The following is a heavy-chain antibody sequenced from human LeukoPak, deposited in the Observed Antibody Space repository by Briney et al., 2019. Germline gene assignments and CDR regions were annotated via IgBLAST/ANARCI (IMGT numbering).Heavy chain of an antibody. V-gene: IGHV4-34*01. CDR1: GGPFSGYY. Sequence: PSETLSLTCAVYGGPFSGYYWSWIRQPPGKGLEWIGEINHSGSTNYNPSLKSRVTISVDTSKNQFSLKLSSVTAADTAVYYCARGLRLLPNAFDYWGQGTLVTVSS. CDR3: ARGLRLLPNAFDY. D-gene: IGHD3-22*01. CDR2: INHSGST. J-gene: IGHJ4*02.